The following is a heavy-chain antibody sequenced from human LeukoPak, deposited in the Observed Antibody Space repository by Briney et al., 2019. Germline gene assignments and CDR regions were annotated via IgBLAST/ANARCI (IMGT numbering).Heavy chain of an antibody. D-gene: IGHD3-22*01. V-gene: IGHV5-51*01. CDR3: ATYSYTGGYYAFDI. Sequence: GESLETSFKGSGYRFDAYWMGWVRQMPGKGLEWMGVIWPGDSKINYNPSFQDQVTISIDKSITTAYLQWSSLKASDTAMYYCATYSYTGGYYAFDIWGQGPIVPVSS. CDR1: GYRFDAYW. J-gene: IGHJ3*02. CDR2: IWPGDSKI.